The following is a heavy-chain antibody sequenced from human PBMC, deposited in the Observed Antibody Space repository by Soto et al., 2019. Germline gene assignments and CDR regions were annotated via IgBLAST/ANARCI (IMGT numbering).Heavy chain of an antibody. CDR3: ASVVTIDAFDI. V-gene: IGHV3-7*03. CDR1: GFTCSSYW. CDR2: IKQDGSEK. D-gene: IGHD2-15*01. Sequence: GGSLTLSCAASGFTCSSYWMSWVRQAPGKGLEWVANIKQDGSEKYYVDSVKGRFTISRDNATNSLYLQMNSLRAEDTAVYYCASVVTIDAFDIWGQGTMVTVSS. J-gene: IGHJ3*02.